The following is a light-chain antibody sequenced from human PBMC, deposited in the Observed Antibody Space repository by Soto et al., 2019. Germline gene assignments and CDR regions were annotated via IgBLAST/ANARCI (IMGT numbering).Light chain of an antibody. CDR1: QSISIY. CDR3: QDFDSPQWK. Sequence: PGARATLSCRASQSISIYLAWYQQKPGQAPRLLIYGASSRATGVPDRFSGSGSGSEFTLTINRLEPEDFAVYYCQDFDSPQWKCGQGTKGDIK. J-gene: IGKJ1*01. CDR2: GAS. V-gene: IGKV3-20*01.